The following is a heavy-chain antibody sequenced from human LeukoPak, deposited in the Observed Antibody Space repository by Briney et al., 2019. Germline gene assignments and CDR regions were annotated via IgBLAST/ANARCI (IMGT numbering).Heavy chain of an antibody. CDR2: ISAYNGNT. Sequence: WASVKVSCTASGYTFTSYGISWVRQAPGQGLEWMGWISAYNGNTNYAQKLQGRVTMTTDTSTSTAYMELSSLRSEDTAVYYCARDDVLLWFGESYLGYWGQGTLVTVSS. D-gene: IGHD3-10*01. V-gene: IGHV1-18*01. CDR3: ARDDVLLWFGESYLGY. CDR1: GYTFTSYG. J-gene: IGHJ4*02.